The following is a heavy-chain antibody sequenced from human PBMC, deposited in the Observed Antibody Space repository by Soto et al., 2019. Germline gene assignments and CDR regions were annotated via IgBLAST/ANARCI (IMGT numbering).Heavy chain of an antibody. V-gene: IGHV4-59*01. Sequence: QVQLQESGPGLVKPSETLSLTCTVSGGSISSYYWSWIRQPPGKALEWIGYIYYSGSTNYNPSLKSRVTISVETSKNQFSLKSSSVTAADTALYYCARSRGGYFDYWGQGTLVTVSS. CDR1: GGSISSYY. CDR3: ARSRGGYFDY. J-gene: IGHJ4*02. CDR2: IYYSGST.